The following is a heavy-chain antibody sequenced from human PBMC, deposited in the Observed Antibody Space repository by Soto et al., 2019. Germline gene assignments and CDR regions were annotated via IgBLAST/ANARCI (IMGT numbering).Heavy chain of an antibody. D-gene: IGHD4-17*01. CDR2: SSASGRSR. J-gene: IGHJ4*02. CDR3: ARGHDGGDFDY. Sequence: GSLRLACVASGXEVSNYAMSWVRQAPGKGLELVSISSASGRSRYHADSVNGRVTMTTDTSTSTAYMEMRRMRSDDTAVYYCARGHDGGDFDYWGQGTLGTVSS. CDR1: GXEVSNYA. V-gene: IGHV3-23*01.